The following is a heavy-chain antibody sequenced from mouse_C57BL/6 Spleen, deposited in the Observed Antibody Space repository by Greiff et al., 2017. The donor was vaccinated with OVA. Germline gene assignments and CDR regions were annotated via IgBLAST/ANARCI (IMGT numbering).Heavy chain of an antibody. V-gene: IGHV1-81*01. D-gene: IGHD3-3*01. CDR3: ARRGEGFHFDY. CDR2: IYPRSGNT. J-gene: IGHJ2*01. CDR1: GYTFTSYG. Sequence: QVQLQQSGAELARPGASVKLSCKASGYTFTSYGISWVKQRTGQGLEWIGEIYPRSGNTYYNEKFKGKATLTADKSSSTAYMELRSLTSEDSAVCFCARRGEGFHFDYWGQGTTLTVSS.